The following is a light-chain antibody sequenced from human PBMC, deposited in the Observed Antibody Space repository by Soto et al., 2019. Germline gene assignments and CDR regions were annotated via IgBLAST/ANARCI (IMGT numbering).Light chain of an antibody. CDR2: GAS. V-gene: IGKV3-15*01. J-gene: IGKJ5*01. CDR3: QQYDNWPRT. CDR1: QSVSSN. Sequence: EIVLTQSPGTLSLSPGATANFSCRASQSVSSNLAWYQQKPGQAPRLLIYGASTRATGIPARFSGSGSGTEFTLTITSLQSEDFAVYYCQQYDNWPRTFGQGTRLEIK.